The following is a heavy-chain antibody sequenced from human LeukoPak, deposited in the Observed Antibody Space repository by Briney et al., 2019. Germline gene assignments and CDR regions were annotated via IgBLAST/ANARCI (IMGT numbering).Heavy chain of an antibody. D-gene: IGHD2-8*01. CDR3: ARGLYYQDY. CDR2: LYHSGST. Sequence: SETLSLTCAVSGYSISSGYYSGWIRQPPGKGLEWIGTLYHSGSTYYNPSLKSPVTISVDTTKNQFSLKLTSVTAADTAVYYCARGLYYQDYWCQGNLVTVSS. V-gene: IGHV4-38-2*01. J-gene: IGHJ4*02. CDR1: GYSISSGYY.